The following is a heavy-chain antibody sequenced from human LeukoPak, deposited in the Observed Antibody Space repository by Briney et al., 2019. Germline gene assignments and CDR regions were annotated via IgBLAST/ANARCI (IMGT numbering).Heavy chain of an antibody. CDR3: ARDTYCSGGSCYPNWFDP. CDR1: GYTFTSYY. CDR2: INPSGGST. V-gene: IGHV1-46*01. Sequence: ASVQVSCKASGYTFTSYYMHWVRQAPGQGLEWMGIINPSGGSTSYAQKFQGRITMTRDTSTSTVYMELSSLRSEDTAVYYCARDTYCSGGSCYPNWFDPWGQGTLATVSS. D-gene: IGHD2-15*01. J-gene: IGHJ5*02.